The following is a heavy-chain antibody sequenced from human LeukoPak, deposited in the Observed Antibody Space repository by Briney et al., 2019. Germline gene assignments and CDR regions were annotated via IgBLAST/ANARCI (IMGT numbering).Heavy chain of an antibody. CDR3: ANLDYYDSSGYRYYFDY. CDR2: IRYDGSNK. CDR1: GFTFSSYG. Sequence: GGSLRLSCAASGFTFSSYGMHWVRQAPGKGLEWVALIRYDGSNKYYADSVKGRFTISRDNSKNTLYLQMNSLRAEDTAVYYCANLDYYDSSGYRYYFDYWGQGTLVTVSS. V-gene: IGHV3-30*02. J-gene: IGHJ4*02. D-gene: IGHD3-22*01.